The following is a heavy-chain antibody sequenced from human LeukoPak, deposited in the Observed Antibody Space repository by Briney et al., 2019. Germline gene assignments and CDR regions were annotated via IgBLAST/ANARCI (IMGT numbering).Heavy chain of an antibody. V-gene: IGHV3-23*01. J-gene: IGHJ6*03. D-gene: IGHD2-8*01. CDR2: LSGSGDST. CDR1: GFTFSSYG. CDR3: AKDRCSNGVGCYYYYMDV. Sequence: GGSLRLSCAASGFTFSSYGMSWVRQAPGKGLEWVSALSGSGDSTYYADSVKGRFSISRDSSKNILYLQMNSLRAEDTAVYYCAKDRCSNGVGCYYYYMDVWGKGTTVTISS.